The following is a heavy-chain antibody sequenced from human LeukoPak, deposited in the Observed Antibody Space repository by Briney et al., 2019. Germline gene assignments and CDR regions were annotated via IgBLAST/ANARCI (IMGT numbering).Heavy chain of an antibody. J-gene: IGHJ3*02. CDR3: TRTTYYHDNVGPLDAFDI. V-gene: IGHV1-46*01. CDR1: GYTFTNYY. D-gene: IGHD3-22*01. Sequence: ASVKVSCKASGYTFTNYYIHWVRHAPGQGLEWMGIINPSGGSTRYEQKFQGRLTMTSDTATSPICMELSSLRSDDTAIFYCTRTTYYHDNVGPLDAFDIWGQGTMVTVSS. CDR2: INPSGGST.